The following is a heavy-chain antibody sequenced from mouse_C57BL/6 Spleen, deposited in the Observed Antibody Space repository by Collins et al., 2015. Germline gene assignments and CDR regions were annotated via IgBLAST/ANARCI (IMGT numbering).Heavy chain of an antibody. CDR1: GYTFTDYS. V-gene: IGHV9-2-1*01. D-gene: IGHD1-1*01. CDR2: INTETGEP. CDR3: ARGYGSAWFAY. J-gene: IGHJ3*01. Sequence: QIQLVQSGPELKKPGETVKISCKASGYTFTDYSMHWVKQAPGKGLKWMGWINTETGEPTYADDFKGRFAFSLETSASTAYLQINNLKNEDTATYFCARGYGSAWFAYWGQGTLVTVSA.